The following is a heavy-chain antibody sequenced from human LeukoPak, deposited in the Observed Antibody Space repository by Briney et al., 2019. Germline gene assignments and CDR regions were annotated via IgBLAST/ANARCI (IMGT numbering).Heavy chain of an antibody. CDR1: GFNFSNVW. Sequence: GGSLRLSCVTSGFNFSNVWMSWVRQAPGKGLEWVGRIKSKSDGGTPDYAAPVKGRFSISRDDSEKALYLQMDSLKIEDTGLYYCTTDLGMTVAVPPDYWGQGTVVTVSS. D-gene: IGHD3-22*01. V-gene: IGHV3-15*01. J-gene: IGHJ4*02. CDR2: IKSKSDGGTP. CDR3: TTDLGMTVAVPPDY.